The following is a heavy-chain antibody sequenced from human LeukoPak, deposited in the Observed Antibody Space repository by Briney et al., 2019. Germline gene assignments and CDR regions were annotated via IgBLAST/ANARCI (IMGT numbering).Heavy chain of an antibody. Sequence: SETLSLTCTVSGGSLSSYYWSWIRQPAGKGLEWIGRIYTSGSTNYNPSLKSRLTMSVDTSKNQFSLKLSSVTAADTAVYYCASSPLSVAGDTFDYWGQGSLVTVSS. CDR1: GGSLSSYY. J-gene: IGHJ4*02. D-gene: IGHD6-19*01. CDR2: IYTSGST. CDR3: ASSPLSVAGDTFDY. V-gene: IGHV4-4*07.